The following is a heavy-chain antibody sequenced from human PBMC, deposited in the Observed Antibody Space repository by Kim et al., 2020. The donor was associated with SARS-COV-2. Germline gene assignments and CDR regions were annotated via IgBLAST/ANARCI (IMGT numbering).Heavy chain of an antibody. V-gene: IGHV3-33*01. CDR2: IWYDGSNK. CDR1: GFTFSSYG. J-gene: IGHJ3*02. CDR3: ASFAMTTVTTSIDAFDI. Sequence: GGSLRLSCAASGFTFSSYGMHWVRQAPGKGLEWVAVIWYDGSNKYYADSVKGRFTISRDNSKNTLYLQMNSLRAEDTAVYYWASFAMTTVTTSIDAFDICGQGTTVTVSS. D-gene: IGHD4-17*01.